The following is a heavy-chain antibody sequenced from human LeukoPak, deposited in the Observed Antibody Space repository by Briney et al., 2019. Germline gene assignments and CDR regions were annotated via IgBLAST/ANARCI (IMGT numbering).Heavy chain of an antibody. D-gene: IGHD6-6*01. J-gene: IGHJ4*02. V-gene: IGHV4-59*12. CDR1: GGSISSYY. CDR3: ARGTGWYSSSSYYNY. Sequence: SETLSLTCTVSGGSISSYYWSWIRQPPGKGLEWIGYIYYSGSTNYNPSLKSRVTISVDTSKNQFSLKLSSVTAADTAVYYCARGTGWYSSSSYYNYWGQGTLVTVSS. CDR2: IYYSGST.